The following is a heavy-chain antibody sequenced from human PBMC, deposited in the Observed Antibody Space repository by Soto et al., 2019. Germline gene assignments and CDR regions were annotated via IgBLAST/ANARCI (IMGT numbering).Heavy chain of an antibody. J-gene: IGHJ1*01. V-gene: IGHV3-23*01. CDR3: ANAYCSNGVGQPECFHH. Sequence: GGSLRLSCAASGFTFSSYAMSWVRQAPGKGLEWVSAISGSGGSTYYAGSVKGRFTISRDNSKNTLYQQMNSLRAEDTAVYYWANAYCSNGVGQPECFHHWGQGTLVTVSS. D-gene: IGHD2-8*01. CDR1: GFTFSSYA. CDR2: ISGSGGST.